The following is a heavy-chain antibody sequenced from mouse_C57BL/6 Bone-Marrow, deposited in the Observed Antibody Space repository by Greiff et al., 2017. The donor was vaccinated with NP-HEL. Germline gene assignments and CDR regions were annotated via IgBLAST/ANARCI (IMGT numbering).Heavy chain of an antibody. CDR1: GYTFTDYN. Sequence: EVQLQQSGPELVKPGASVKIPCKASGYTFTDYNMDWVKQSHGKSLEWIGDINPNNGGTIYNQKFKGKATLTVDKSSSTAYMELRSLTSEDTAVYYCAILLRDWFAYWGQGTLVTVSA. D-gene: IGHD1-1*01. J-gene: IGHJ3*01. CDR2: INPNNGGT. CDR3: AILLRDWFAY. V-gene: IGHV1-18*01.